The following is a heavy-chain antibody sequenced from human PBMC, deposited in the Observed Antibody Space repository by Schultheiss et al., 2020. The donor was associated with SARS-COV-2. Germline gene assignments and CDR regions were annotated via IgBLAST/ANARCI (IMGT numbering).Heavy chain of an antibody. CDR2: IYHSGST. J-gene: IGHJ4*02. V-gene: IGHV4-61*05. CDR1: GGSISSGDYY. Sequence: SETLSLTCTVSGGSISSGDYYWGWIRQPPGKGLEWIGEIYHSGSTNYNPSLKSRVTISVDKSKNQFSLKLSSVTAADTAVYYCARRHDYGDYQFDYWGQGTLVTVSS. CDR3: ARRHDYGDYQFDY. D-gene: IGHD4-17*01.